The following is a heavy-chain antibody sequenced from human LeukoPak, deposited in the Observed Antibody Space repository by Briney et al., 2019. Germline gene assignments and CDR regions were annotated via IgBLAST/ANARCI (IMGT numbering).Heavy chain of an antibody. Sequence: GGSLRLSCTASGFSFGSYGMHWVRQAPGKGLEWVAFIRSDGNNQYYADSAKGRFTISRDRSKNTVYLELNRLTPDDTAVFYCARELGGMTAPPVFGHWGQGTLVTVSS. CDR3: ARELGGMTAPPVFGH. CDR1: GFSFGSYG. D-gene: IGHD6-13*01. V-gene: IGHV3-30*02. J-gene: IGHJ4*02. CDR2: IRSDGNNQ.